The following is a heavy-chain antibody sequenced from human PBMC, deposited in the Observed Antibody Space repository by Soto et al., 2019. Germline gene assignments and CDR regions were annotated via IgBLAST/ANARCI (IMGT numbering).Heavy chain of an antibody. J-gene: IGHJ4*02. V-gene: IGHV4-34*01. Sequence: SETLSLTCAVYGGSFSGYYWSWIRQPPGKGLEWIGEINHSGSTNYNPSLKSRVTISVDTSKNQFSLKLSSVTAADTAVYYCARGHDILDDYGDYYFDYWGQGTLVTVSS. CDR2: INHSGST. CDR3: ARGHDILDDYGDYYFDY. D-gene: IGHD4-17*01. CDR1: GGSFSGYY.